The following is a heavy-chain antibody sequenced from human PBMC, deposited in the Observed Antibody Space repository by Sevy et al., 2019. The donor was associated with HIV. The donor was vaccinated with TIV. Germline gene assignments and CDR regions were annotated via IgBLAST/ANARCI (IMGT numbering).Heavy chain of an antibody. CDR3: ARVRYNWNDDAFDI. V-gene: IGHV1-2*04. Sequence: ASVKVSCKASGYTFTGYYMHWVRQAPGQGLEWMGWINPNSGDTNYAQKFQGWVTMTRDTSISTAYMELSRLRSDDTAVYYCARVRYNWNDDAFDIWGQGTMVTVSS. D-gene: IGHD1-20*01. CDR2: INPNSGDT. CDR1: GYTFTGYY. J-gene: IGHJ3*02.